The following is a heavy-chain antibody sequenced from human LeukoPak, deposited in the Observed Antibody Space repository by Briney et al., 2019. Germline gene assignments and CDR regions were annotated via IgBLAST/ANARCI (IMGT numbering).Heavy chain of an antibody. CDR1: GYTFTDYY. Sequence: ASVKVSCKVSGYTFTDYYMHWVQQAPGKGLEWMGLVDPEDGETIYAEKFQGRVTITADTSTDTAYMELSSLRSEDTAVYYCATDRTRRCSSTTCFFDYWGQGTLVTVSS. CDR3: ATDRTRRCSSTTCFFDY. V-gene: IGHV1-69-2*01. J-gene: IGHJ4*02. CDR2: VDPEDGET. D-gene: IGHD2-2*01.